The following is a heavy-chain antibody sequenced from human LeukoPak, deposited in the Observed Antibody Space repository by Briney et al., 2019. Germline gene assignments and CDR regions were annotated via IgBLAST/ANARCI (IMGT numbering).Heavy chain of an antibody. CDR3: ARGVEPLAANTLAY. D-gene: IGHD1-14*01. Sequence: GGSLTLSCAASGFTVITNDMTWVRQARGKGLEWVSDIYSDGNTKYADSVQGRFTISRDKSKKTLYLEMNSLSPDDTAVYYCARGVEPLAANTLAYWGQGTLVTVSS. CDR1: GFTVITND. J-gene: IGHJ4*02. V-gene: IGHV3-53*01. CDR2: IYSDGNT.